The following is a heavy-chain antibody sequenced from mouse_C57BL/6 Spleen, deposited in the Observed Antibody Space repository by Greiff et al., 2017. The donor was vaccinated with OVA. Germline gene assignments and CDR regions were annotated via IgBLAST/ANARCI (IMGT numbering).Heavy chain of an antibody. D-gene: IGHD2-14*01. CDR1: GYTFTSYW. Sequence: VKLMESGTELVKPGASVKLSCKASGYTFTSYWMHWVKQRPGQGLEWIGNINPSNGGTNYNEKFKSKATLTVDKSSSTAYMQLSSLTSEDSAVYYCARSGGTWFAYWGQGTLVTVSA. V-gene: IGHV1-53*01. J-gene: IGHJ3*01. CDR3: ARSGGTWFAY. CDR2: INPSNGGT.